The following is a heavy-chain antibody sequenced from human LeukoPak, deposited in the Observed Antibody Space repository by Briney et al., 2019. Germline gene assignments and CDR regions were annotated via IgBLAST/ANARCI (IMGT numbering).Heavy chain of an antibody. V-gene: IGHV4-4*02. CDR3: ARVHGGDYSDY. Sequence: SETLFLTCAVSGGSISSSNWWSWVRQPPGKGLEWTGEIYHSGSTNYNPSLKSRVTISVDKSKNQFSLKLSSVTAADTAVYYCARVHGGDYSDYWGQGTLVTVSS. D-gene: IGHD4-17*01. J-gene: IGHJ4*02. CDR1: GGSISSSNW. CDR2: IYHSGST.